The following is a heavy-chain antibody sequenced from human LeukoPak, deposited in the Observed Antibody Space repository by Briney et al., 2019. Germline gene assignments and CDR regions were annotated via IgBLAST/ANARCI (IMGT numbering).Heavy chain of an antibody. CDR2: IYYSGST. J-gene: IGHJ4*02. V-gene: IGHV4-59*01. CDR1: GGSFSGYY. D-gene: IGHD3-10*01. CDR3: ARGRRPAGFSARYYFDS. Sequence: SETLSLTCAVYGGSFSGYYWSWIRQPPGKELEWIGNIYYSGSTDYNPSLKSRVTISLDMSKNQFSLKMTSVTAADTAVYFCARGRRPAGFSARYYFDSWGQGTLVPVSS.